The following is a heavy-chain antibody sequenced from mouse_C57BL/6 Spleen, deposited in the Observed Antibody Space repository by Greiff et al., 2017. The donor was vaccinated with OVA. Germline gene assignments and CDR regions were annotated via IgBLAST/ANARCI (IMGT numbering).Heavy chain of an antibody. D-gene: IGHD1-1*01. CDR1: GFTFSSYA. J-gene: IGHJ1*03. CDR3: ARDRGYYGSSYGYFDV. V-gene: IGHV5-4*01. Sequence: EVNVVESGGGLVKPGGSLKLSCAASGFTFSSYAMSWVRQTPEKRLEWVATISDGGSYTYYPDNVKGRFTISRDNAKNNLYLQMSQLKSEDTAMYYCARDRGYYGSSYGYFDVWGTGTTVTVSS. CDR2: ISDGGSYT.